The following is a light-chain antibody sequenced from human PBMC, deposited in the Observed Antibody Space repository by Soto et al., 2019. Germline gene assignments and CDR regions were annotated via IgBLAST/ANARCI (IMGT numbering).Light chain of an antibody. J-gene: IGLJ1*01. CDR2: QDS. V-gene: IGLV3-1*01. CDR1: KLGSKY. Sequence: SYELTQPPSVSVSPGQTANITCSGDKLGSKYACWYQQKPGQSPVLVIYQDSKRPSGIPERFSGSNSGNTATLTISGTQAMDEADYYCQARDTITAFYVFGTGTKLTVL. CDR3: QARDTITAFYV.